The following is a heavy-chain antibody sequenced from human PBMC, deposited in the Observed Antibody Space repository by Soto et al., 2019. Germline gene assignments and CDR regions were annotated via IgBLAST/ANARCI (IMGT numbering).Heavy chain of an antibody. CDR2: ISGSGGST. CDR1: GFTFSSYA. Sequence: GGSLRLSCAASGFTFSSYAMSWVRQAPGKGLEWVSAISGSGGSTYYADSVKGRFTISRDNSKNTLYLQMNSLKASDTAMYYCARLGYCSSTSCYASIAPHGMDVWGQGTTVTVSS. J-gene: IGHJ6*02. V-gene: IGHV3-23*01. D-gene: IGHD2-2*01. CDR3: ARLGYCSSTSCYASIAPHGMDV.